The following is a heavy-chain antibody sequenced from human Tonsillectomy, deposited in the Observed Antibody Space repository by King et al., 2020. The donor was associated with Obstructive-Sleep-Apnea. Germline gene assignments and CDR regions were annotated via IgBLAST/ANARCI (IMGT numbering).Heavy chain of an antibody. V-gene: IGHV4-31*01. Sequence: VQLQESGPGLVKPSQTLSLTCTVSGGSISIGGYYWRWIRPHPGKGLDWIGYIYYSGSTYYNPSLKRQVTISVETSKNQCSLKLSSVTAADTAVYYCARGFRYQLPEMSYFNYWGQGTLVTVSS. CDR2: IYYSGST. CDR3: ARGFRYQLPEMSYFNY. D-gene: IGHD2-2*01. CDR1: GGSISIGGYY. J-gene: IGHJ4*02.